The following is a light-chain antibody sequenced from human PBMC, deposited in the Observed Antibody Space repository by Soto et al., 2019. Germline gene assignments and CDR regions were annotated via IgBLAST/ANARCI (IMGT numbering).Light chain of an antibody. CDR3: STYAGAVA. CDR2: EGS. J-gene: IGLJ2*01. V-gene: IGLV2-23*01. Sequence: QSARTQPASVSGSPGQSITISCTGTSNLVSWYQHHPGTAPKLIIYEGSERPSGISNRFSASKSGNTASLTISGLQAEDEADYYCSTYAGAVAFGGGTKLTVL. CDR1: SNL.